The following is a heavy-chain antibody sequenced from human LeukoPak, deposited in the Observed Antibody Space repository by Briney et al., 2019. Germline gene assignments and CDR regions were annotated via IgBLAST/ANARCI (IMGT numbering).Heavy chain of an antibody. CDR2: ISKDGSMR. CDR3: AGEKFDI. CDR1: GFSFSKYA. Sequence: GGSLRLSCAASGFSFSKYAMDWVRQAPGKGLEWVAIISKDGSMRYYADSVKGRFTVSRDNSNNTLSLQMNSLKSEDTAVYYCAGEKFDIWGQGTMVTVSA. J-gene: IGHJ3*02. V-gene: IGHV3-30*04.